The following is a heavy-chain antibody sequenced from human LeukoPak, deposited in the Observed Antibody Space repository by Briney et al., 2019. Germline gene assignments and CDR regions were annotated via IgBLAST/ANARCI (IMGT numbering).Heavy chain of an antibody. CDR1: GGSISSYY. V-gene: IGHV4-59*01. CDR2: IYYSGST. CDR3: ARATRITIFGVVLDYYYYMDV. D-gene: IGHD3-3*01. J-gene: IGHJ6*03. Sequence: SETLSLTFTVSGGSISSYYWSWIRQPPGKGLEWIGYIYYSGSTNYNPSLKSRVTISVDTSKNQFSLKLSSVTAADTAVYYCARATRITIFGVVLDYYYYMDVWGKGTTVTVSS.